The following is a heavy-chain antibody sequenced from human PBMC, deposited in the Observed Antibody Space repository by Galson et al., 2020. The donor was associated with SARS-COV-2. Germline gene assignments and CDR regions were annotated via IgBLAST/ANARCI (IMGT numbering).Heavy chain of an antibody. J-gene: IGHJ4*02. D-gene: IGHD6-25*01. CDR1: GGSITSYY. CDR2: MYYSGNT. V-gene: IGHV4-59*08. Sequence: SETLSLTCTVSGGSITSYYWRWIRQPPGQGLEWIGHMYYSGNTNYNPSLKSRVTISVDTSKNQFSLNLNSMTAADTAVYYCARRSRQGDFVFWGQGNLVTVSA. CDR3: ARRSRQGDFVF.